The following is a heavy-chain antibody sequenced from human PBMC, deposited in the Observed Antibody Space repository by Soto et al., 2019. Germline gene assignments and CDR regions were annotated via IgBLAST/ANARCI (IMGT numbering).Heavy chain of an antibody. D-gene: IGHD3-3*01. Sequence: PGGSLRLSCAASGFTFSSYDMHWVRQAPGKGLEWVAVIPYDGSNEYYADSVKGRFTISRDLTKNTLYLQMNSLRSEDTAVYYCAKGGNGSGSLLVYWGQGTLVTSPQ. CDR1: GFTFSSYD. J-gene: IGHJ4*02. V-gene: IGHV3-30*18. CDR3: AKGGNGSGSLLVY. CDR2: IPYDGSNE.